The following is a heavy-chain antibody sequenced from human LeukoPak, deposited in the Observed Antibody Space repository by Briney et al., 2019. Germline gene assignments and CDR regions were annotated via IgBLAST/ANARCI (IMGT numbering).Heavy chain of an antibody. D-gene: IGHD3-9*01. Sequence: GASVKVSCKASGYTFTSYDINWVRQATGQGLEWMGWMNPNSGNTGYAQKFQGRVTMTRNTSISTAYMELRSLRSEDTAMYYCAKGLVNYDPLTGYYNYYYGMDVWGQGTTVTVSS. CDR1: GYTFTSYD. J-gene: IGHJ6*02. CDR3: AKGLVNYDPLTGYYNYYYGMDV. CDR2: MNPNSGNT. V-gene: IGHV1-8*01.